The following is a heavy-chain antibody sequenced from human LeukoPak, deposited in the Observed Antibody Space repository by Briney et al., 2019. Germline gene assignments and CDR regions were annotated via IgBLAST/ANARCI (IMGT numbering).Heavy chain of an antibody. Sequence: GGSLRLSCAASGFTFSGYSMNWVRQAPGKGLEWVSSISSSSSYIYYADSVKGRFTISRDNAKNSLYLQMNSLRAEDTAVYYCARAMSIAARLQTIFDYWGQGTLVTVSS. CDR1: GFTFSGYS. D-gene: IGHD6-6*01. V-gene: IGHV3-21*01. CDR3: ARAMSIAARLQTIFDY. J-gene: IGHJ4*02. CDR2: ISSSSSYI.